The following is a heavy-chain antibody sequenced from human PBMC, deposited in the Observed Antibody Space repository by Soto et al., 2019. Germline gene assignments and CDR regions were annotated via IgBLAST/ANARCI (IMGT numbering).Heavy chain of an antibody. CDR3: ASGYDSSGYYGGYYYYYGMDV. D-gene: IGHD3-22*01. CDR1: GFAFSRYA. J-gene: IGHJ6*02. Sequence: QLGGSLRLSCAASGFAFSRYAMHWVRQAPGKDLEWVAVMSYDGSNIYYADSVRGRMTISRDNSKNTLYLQVDSLRSEDTAVYYCASGYDSSGYYGGYYYYYGMDVWGQGTTVTVSS. CDR2: MSYDGSNI. V-gene: IGHV3-30-3*01.